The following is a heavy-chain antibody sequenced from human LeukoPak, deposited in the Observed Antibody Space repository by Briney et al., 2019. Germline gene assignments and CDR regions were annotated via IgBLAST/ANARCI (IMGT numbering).Heavy chain of an antibody. CDR2: IYTSGST. CDR1: GGSISSGSYY. V-gene: IGHV4-61*02. Sequence: SETLSLTCTVSGGSISSGSYYWSWIRQPAGKGLEWIGRIYTSGSTNYNPSLKSRVTISVDTSKNQFSLKLSSVTAADTAVYYCARARWVKVPWDVWGQGTTVTVSS. CDR3: ARARWVKVPWDV. J-gene: IGHJ6*02. D-gene: IGHD3-22*01.